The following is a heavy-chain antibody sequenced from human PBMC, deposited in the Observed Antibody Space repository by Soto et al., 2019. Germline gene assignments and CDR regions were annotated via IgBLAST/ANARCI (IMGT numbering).Heavy chain of an antibody. CDR2: IHSDGSST. CDR1: GFTFSYYW. D-gene: IGHD1-26*01. V-gene: IGHV3-74*01. CDR3: ARGDRGAFDI. Sequence: EVQLVESGGGLVQPGESLRLSCAASGFTFSYYWMHWVRQAPGKGLVWVSRIHSDGSSTTYADSVKGRFTICRDNARNTVYLQMNSLRVEDTAVYYCARGDRGAFDIWGQGTVVTVSS. J-gene: IGHJ3*02.